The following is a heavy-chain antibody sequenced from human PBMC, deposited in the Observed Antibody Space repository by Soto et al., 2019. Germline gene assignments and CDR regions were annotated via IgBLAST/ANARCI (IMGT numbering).Heavy chain of an antibody. Sequence: SETLSLTCTVSGGSINSYYWSWIRQPPGKGLEWIGYIYYRGSTNYNPSLKSRVTISVDTSKNHFSLKLSSVTAADTAVYYCARFKYGGNPYFDYWGQGALVTVSS. CDR2: IYYRGST. J-gene: IGHJ4*02. CDR3: ARFKYGGNPYFDY. V-gene: IGHV4-59*01. D-gene: IGHD3-10*01. CDR1: GGSINSYY.